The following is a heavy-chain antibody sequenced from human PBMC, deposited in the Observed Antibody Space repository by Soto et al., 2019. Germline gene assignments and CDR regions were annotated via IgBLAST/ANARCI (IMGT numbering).Heavy chain of an antibody. D-gene: IGHD3-10*01. Sequence: QVQLQESGPGLVKPSQTLSLTCTVSGGSISSGGYYWSWIRQHPGKGLEWIGYIYYSGSTYYNPSLKRRLTISVDTSKNQFSLKLSSVTAADTAVYYCARGVTMVRGVIHTPYFDYWGQGTLVTVSS. V-gene: IGHV4-31*03. CDR2: IYYSGST. J-gene: IGHJ4*02. CDR3: ARGVTMVRGVIHTPYFDY. CDR1: GGSISSGGYY.